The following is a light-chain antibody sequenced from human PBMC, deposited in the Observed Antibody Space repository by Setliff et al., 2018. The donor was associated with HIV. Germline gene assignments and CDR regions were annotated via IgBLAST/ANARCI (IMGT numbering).Light chain of an antibody. CDR2: ENY. CDR3: QSYDSSSQV. Sequence: NFMLTQPHSVSESPGKTVTIFCTRSSGSIASNYVQWFQQRPGSSPTTVIYENYQRPSGVPDRFSGSIDFSSNSASLTISGLEAADESDYYCQSYDSSSQVFGGGTKVTVL. V-gene: IGLV6-57*01. J-gene: IGLJ2*01. CDR1: SGSIASNY.